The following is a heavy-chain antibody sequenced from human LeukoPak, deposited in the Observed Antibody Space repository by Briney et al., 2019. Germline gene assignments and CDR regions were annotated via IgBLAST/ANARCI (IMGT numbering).Heavy chain of an antibody. D-gene: IGHD3-22*01. Sequence: ASVKVSCTASGYTFTSYDINWVRQATGQGLEWMGWMNPNSGNTGYAQKFQGRVTMTRNTSISTAYMELSSLRFEDTAVYYCARGNYYDSSGYYPDYWGQGTLVTVPS. CDR1: GYTFTSYD. J-gene: IGHJ4*02. CDR2: MNPNSGNT. CDR3: ARGNYYDSSGYYPDY. V-gene: IGHV1-8*01.